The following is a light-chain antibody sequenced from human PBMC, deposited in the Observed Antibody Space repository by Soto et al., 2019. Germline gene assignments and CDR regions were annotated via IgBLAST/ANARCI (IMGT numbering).Light chain of an antibody. V-gene: IGLV1-40*01. CDR2: DNN. CDR1: SSNIGAVYY. J-gene: IGLJ2*01. Sequence: QSVLTQPPSVSGAPGQRVTISCTGSSSNIGAVYYVHWYQQLPGTAPKLLIYDNNKRPSGVPDRFSGSKSGNSASLAITGLQAEDEADYYCQSYDSSLSGSVFGGGTKLTVL. CDR3: QSYDSSLSGSV.